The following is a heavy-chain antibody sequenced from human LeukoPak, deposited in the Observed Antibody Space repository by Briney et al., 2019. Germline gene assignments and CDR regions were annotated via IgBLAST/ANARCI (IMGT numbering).Heavy chain of an antibody. D-gene: IGHD3-22*01. CDR1: GFTFDDYA. V-gene: IGHV3-9*01. Sequence: GRSLRLSCAASGFTFDDYAMHWVRQAPGKGLEWVSGISWNSGSIGYADSVKGRFTISRDNAKNSLYLQINSLRAEDAALYYCAKDISSSGTYYFDYWGQGTLVTVSS. CDR2: ISWNSGSI. J-gene: IGHJ4*02. CDR3: AKDISSSGTYYFDY.